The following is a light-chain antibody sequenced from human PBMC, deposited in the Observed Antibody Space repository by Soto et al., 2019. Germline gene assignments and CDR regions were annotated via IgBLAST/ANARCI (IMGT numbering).Light chain of an antibody. CDR3: NSYTTLSNRV. J-gene: IGLJ1*01. V-gene: IGLV2-14*01. CDR1: SSDVGGYKY. CDR2: EVT. Sequence: QSALTQPASVSGSPGQSITISCTGTSSDVGGYKYVPWYQQHPGKAPKLLIYEVTNRPSGVSDRFSGSKSGNTASLTISGLQAEDEANYYCNSYTTLSNRVFGTGTKLTVL.